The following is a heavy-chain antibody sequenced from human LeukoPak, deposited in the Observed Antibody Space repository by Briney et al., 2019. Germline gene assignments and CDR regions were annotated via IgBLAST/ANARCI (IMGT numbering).Heavy chain of an antibody. CDR2: ISSSGSTI. CDR1: GFTFSSYE. D-gene: IGHD4-11*01. V-gene: IGHV3-48*03. CDR3: ARDEINDYRASYFDY. J-gene: IGHJ4*02. Sequence: PGGSLRPSCAASGFTFSSYEMNWVRQAPGKGLEWVSYISSSGSTIYYADSVKGRFTISRDNAKNSLYLQMNSLRAEDTAVYYCARDEINDYRASYFDYWGQGTLVTVSS.